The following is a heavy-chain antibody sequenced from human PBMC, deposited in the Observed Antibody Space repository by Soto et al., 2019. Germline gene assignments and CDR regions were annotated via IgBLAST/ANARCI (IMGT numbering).Heavy chain of an antibody. CDR3: TTERDY. CDR1: GLNFSGSA. J-gene: IGHJ4*02. V-gene: IGHV3-73*02. Sequence: EVQLVESGGGLVQIGGSLRLSCATSGLNFSGSAMHWARQTSGKGLEWVGRIRSRPHNYATTYAASVKGRFNISRDDSKNTDYLQMNGLKTEDTAVYYCTTERDYWGRGTLVTVSS. CDR2: IRSRPHNYAT.